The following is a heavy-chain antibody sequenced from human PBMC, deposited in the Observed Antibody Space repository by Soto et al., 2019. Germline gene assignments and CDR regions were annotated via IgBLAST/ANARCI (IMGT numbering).Heavy chain of an antibody. CDR1: GGSFSGYY. CDR3: AREPRLDTIDCSGIFDH. Sequence: SETLSLTCAVYGGSFSGYYWSWIRQPPGKGLEWVGEINHSGSTNYNPYLKSRVTISVDTSKNQFSLKLISVTAADTAVDYCAREPRLDTIDCSGIFDHGGQGTLVTGSS. J-gene: IGHJ4*02. CDR2: INHSGST. V-gene: IGHV4-34*01. D-gene: IGHD2-15*01.